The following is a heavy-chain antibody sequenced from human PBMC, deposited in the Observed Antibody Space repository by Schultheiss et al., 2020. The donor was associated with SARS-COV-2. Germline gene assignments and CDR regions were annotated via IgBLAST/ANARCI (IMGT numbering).Heavy chain of an antibody. Sequence: GESLKISCAASGFTFSSYGMHWVRQAPGKGLEWVAVIYSGGSTYYADSVKGRFTISRDNSKNTLYLQMNSLKTEDTAVYYCTTDWSRVAVYSSSWHEGRFDYWGQGTLVTVSS. CDR3: TTDWSRVAVYSSSWHEGRFDY. J-gene: IGHJ4*02. D-gene: IGHD6-13*01. V-gene: IGHV3-NL1*01. CDR1: GFTFSSYG. CDR2: IYSGGST.